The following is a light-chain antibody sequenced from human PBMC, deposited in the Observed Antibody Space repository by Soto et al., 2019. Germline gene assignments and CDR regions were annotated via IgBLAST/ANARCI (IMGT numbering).Light chain of an antibody. CDR1: SSVVGGYNH. Sequence: SVLAQPASVAGTPEQSIPISCTGTSSVVGGYNHVSCYLQHPGKASQLMIYEVSNRPARVSTPFSGYKSGYKASLTISGLQAEDEADYYCSSYTSISTYVFGTGNRAPS. V-gene: IGLV2-14*01. J-gene: IGLJ1*01. CDR3: SSYTSISTYV. CDR2: EVS.